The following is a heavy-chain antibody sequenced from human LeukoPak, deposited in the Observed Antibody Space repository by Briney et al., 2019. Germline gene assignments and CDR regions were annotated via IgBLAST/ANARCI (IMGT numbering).Heavy chain of an antibody. Sequence: GESLKISCKGSGYSFTNYWIGWVRQTPGKGLEWMGIIYPADSDTRYSPSFQGQVTISADKSISTAYMQWSSLKASDTAMYFCARPSQYCSDGVCYSGHLDFWGRGTLVTVSA. V-gene: IGHV5-51*01. J-gene: IGHJ4*02. CDR2: IYPADSDT. CDR3: ARPSQYCSDGVCYSGHLDF. CDR1: GYSFTNYW. D-gene: IGHD2-8*01.